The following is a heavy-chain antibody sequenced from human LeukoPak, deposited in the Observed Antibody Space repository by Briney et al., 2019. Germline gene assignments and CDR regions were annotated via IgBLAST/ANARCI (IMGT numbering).Heavy chain of an antibody. D-gene: IGHD3-9*01. CDR1: GGSFSGYY. CDR3: ARGRADILTGYLRRNWFDP. J-gene: IGHJ5*02. Sequence: SETPSLTCAVYGGSFSGYYWSWIRQPPGKGPEWIGEINHSGSTNYNPSLKSRVTISVDTSKNQFSLKLSSVTAADTAVYYCARGRADILTGYLRRNWFDPWGQGTLVTVSS. V-gene: IGHV4-34*01. CDR2: INHSGST.